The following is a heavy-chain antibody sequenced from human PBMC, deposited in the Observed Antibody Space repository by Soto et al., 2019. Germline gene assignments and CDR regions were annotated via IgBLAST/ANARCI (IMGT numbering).Heavy chain of an antibody. D-gene: IGHD1-26*01. CDR3: ARNGTYSSPLSQYSGMDV. J-gene: IGHJ6*02. CDR2: IVPMLGTP. V-gene: IGHV1-69*01. Sequence: QVQLVQSGAEVKEPGSSVRVSCKASGGTFDNFIMNWVRQTPGRGLEWMGGIVPMLGTPTYAEKFKGRVTSSATGSTSTMYMEVTSLRSEDTAIYYCARNGTYSSPLSQYSGMDVWGQGTTVTVSS. CDR1: GGTFDNFI.